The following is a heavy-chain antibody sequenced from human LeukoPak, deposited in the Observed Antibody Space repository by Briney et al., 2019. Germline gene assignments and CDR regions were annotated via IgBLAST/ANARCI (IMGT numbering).Heavy chain of an antibody. D-gene: IGHD2-15*01. Sequence: APVKVSCKASGYTFNTYGITWVRQATGQGLEWMGWISGYNGKTKYAQNLQDRVTMTTDTSTTTAYMELRSLRSDDTAVYYCARAGAVVDNWFDPWGQGTLVTVS. CDR1: GYTFNTYG. CDR3: ARAGAVVDNWFDP. CDR2: ISGYNGKT. J-gene: IGHJ5*02. V-gene: IGHV1-18*01.